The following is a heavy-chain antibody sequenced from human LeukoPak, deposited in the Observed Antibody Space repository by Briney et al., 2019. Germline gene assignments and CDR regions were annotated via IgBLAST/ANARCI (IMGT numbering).Heavy chain of an antibody. CDR2: IHYSRGT. Sequence: SETLSLTCTVFGASISDYYWTWIPQPPGKGLEWIGYIHYSRGTYYNPSLNSRVTISIDTSKNQFSLKLSSVTAADTAVYYCTTTSGTSAVDYWGQGTLVTVSS. CDR3: TTTSGTSAVDY. CDR1: GASISDYY. J-gene: IGHJ4*02. V-gene: IGHV4-59*01.